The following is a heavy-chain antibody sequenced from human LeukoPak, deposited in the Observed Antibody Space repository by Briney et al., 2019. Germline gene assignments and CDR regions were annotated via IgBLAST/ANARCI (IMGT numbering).Heavy chain of an antibody. D-gene: IGHD1-1*01. V-gene: IGHV3-23*01. CDR1: GFTFSNYA. CDR2: ISGSGGST. CDR3: AKVDYWSPENYFDS. J-gene: IGHJ4*02. Sequence: PGGSLRLSCAASGFTFSNYAMTWVRQAPGKGLEWVSAISGSGGSTFYADSVKGRFTISRDNSQNTVFLQMNSLRVEDTAVYYCAKVDYWSPENYFDSWGQGTLVTVSS.